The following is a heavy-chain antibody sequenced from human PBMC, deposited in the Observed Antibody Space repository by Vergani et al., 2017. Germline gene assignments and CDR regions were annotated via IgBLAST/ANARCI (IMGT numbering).Heavy chain of an antibody. CDR1: GGSLSSSY. CDR2: IFYSGST. J-gene: IGHJ5*02. Sequence: QVHLQESGPGLVKPSETLSLTCTVSGGSLSSSYWSWIRQPPGKGLAWIGQIFYSGSTNYNSTLKSHVTISVDTSKNQFSLKLNSVTAADTAIYYYSKFGGGYSSNWFDPWGQGTLVTVSS. CDR3: SKFGGGYSSNWFDP. V-gene: IGHV4-59*03. D-gene: IGHD3-16*01.